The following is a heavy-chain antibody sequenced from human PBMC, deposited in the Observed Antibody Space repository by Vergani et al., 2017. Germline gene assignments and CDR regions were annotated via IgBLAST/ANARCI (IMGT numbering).Heavy chain of an antibody. CDR2: ISPGASTV. Sequence: LEESGGGSVKPGGTLRLSCAASGFKISDHYMSWIRQAPGKGLEWVSHISPGASTVSYTDSVTGRFTVSRDNDNNSLTLDMTTLRVEDTAVYYCANIPGISTTRHYYSMDVWGQGTTVTVSS. J-gene: IGHJ6*02. CDR3: ANIPGISTTRHYYSMDV. D-gene: IGHD1-1*01. V-gene: IGHV3-11*04. CDR1: GFKISDHY.